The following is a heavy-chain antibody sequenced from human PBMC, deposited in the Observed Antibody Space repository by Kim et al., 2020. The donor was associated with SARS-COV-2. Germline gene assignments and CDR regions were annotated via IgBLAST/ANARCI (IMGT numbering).Heavy chain of an antibody. CDR1: GFTFADYS. V-gene: IGHV3-49*03. CDR3: TRSGWELLDFDY. D-gene: IGHD1-26*01. Sequence: GGSLRLSCTASGFTFADYSLTWFRQAPGKGLEWIGFIRSKVYGWITEYAASVKDRFIISRDDSKNIAYLQMNSLKIEDTAVYYCTRSGWELLDFDYWGQGTLVSASS. J-gene: IGHJ4*02. CDR2: IRSKVYGWIT.